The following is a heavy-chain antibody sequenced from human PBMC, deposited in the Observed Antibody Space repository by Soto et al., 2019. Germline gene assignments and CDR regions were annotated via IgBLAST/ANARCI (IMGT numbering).Heavy chain of an antibody. V-gene: IGHV4-59*08. CDR2: SYYSGST. Sequence: KTXESLSLTCTVSGGSITNNYWSWIRQSPGKGLEWIGCSYYSGSTSYNPSLRSRVTISIDTSKTQFSLRLRSVTAADTPVYYCARRQNWNNLFDTWGQGTLVTVSS. J-gene: IGHJ5*02. CDR1: GGSITNNY. D-gene: IGHD1-1*01. CDR3: ARRQNWNNLFDT.